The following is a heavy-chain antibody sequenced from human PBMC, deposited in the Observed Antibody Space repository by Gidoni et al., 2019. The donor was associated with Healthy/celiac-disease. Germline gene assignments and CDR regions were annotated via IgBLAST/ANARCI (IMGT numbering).Heavy chain of an antibody. V-gene: IGHV1-3*01. CDR1: GYTFTSYA. D-gene: IGHD2-15*01. CDR3: ARDSCSGGSCPLGY. Sequence: QVQLVQSGAEVKKPGASVKVSCKASGYTFTSYAMHWVRQAPGQRLEWMGWINAGNGNTKYSQKFQGRVTITRDTSASTAYMELSSLRSEDTAVYYCARDSCSGGSCPLGYWGQGTLVTVSS. CDR2: INAGNGNT. J-gene: IGHJ4*02.